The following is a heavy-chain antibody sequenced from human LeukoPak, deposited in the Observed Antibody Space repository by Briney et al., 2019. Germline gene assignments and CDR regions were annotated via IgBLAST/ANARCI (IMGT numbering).Heavy chain of an antibody. CDR3: VKGGVSPTFTHIFDM. CDR2: IRYDGSDK. CDR1: GFTFSSYG. Sequence: GGSLRLSCAASGFTFSSYGMHWVRQAPGKGLEWVTFIRYDGSDKHYADSVKGRFTISRDNSKNTVYLQMNSLRAGDTAFYYCVKGGVSPTFTHIFDMWGQGTIVTVSS. V-gene: IGHV3-30*02. D-gene: IGHD2/OR15-2a*01. J-gene: IGHJ3*02.